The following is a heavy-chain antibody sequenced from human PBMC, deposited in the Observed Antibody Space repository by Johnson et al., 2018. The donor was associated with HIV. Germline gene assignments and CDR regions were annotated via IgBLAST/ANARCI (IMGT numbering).Heavy chain of an antibody. V-gene: IGHV3-23*04. D-gene: IGHD5-24*01. CDR3: AKDCGRWLQSDAFDI. CDR2: ISCTGGST. J-gene: IGHJ3*02. Sequence: VQLVESGGGLVQPGGSLRLSCAASGFTFTSYALSWVRQAPGTGLAWVSAISCTGGSTYYADSVKGRFTISRDNSKNTLYLQMNSLRAEDTAVYYCAKDCGRWLQSDAFDIWGQGTMVTVSS. CDR1: GFTFTSYA.